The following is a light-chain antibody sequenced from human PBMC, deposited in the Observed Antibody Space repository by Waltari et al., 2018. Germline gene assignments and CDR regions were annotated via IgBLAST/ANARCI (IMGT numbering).Light chain of an antibody. J-gene: IGLJ3*02. V-gene: IGLV6-57*01. Sequence: NFMLTQPHSVSESPGKTVTISCTRSSGSIASHYVQWYQQRPGSSPTTVIYEDNQRPSCVAARFSGSLDSSSNPAPLTTSGLKTEDEADYYCQSYDSSWVFGGGTKLTVL. CDR2: EDN. CDR1: SGSIASHY. CDR3: QSYDSSWV.